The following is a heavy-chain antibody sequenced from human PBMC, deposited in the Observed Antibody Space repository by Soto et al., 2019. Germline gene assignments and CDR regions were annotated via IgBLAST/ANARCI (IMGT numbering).Heavy chain of an antibody. CDR1: GYGKTLDA. CDR2: INAGNGNT. D-gene: IGHD2-15*01. J-gene: IGHJ4*02. CDR3: ARDLGGWPDY. V-gene: IGHV1-3*01. Sequence: VSVKRARKTSGYGKTLDAGDWRRQAKGQRLEWMGWINAGNGNTKYSQKFQGRVTVTKDTSASTAYMELSSLRSEDTAVYYCARDLGGWPDYWGQGTLVTVSS.